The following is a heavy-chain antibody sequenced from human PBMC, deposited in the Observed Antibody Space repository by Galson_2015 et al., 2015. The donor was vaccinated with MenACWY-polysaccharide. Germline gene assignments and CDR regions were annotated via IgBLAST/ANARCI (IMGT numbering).Heavy chain of an antibody. Sequence: ETLSLTCAVSDYSIRSGYFWGWIRQPPGKGLEWIASIFHSGTTYYNPSLRSRVTISVDTSKNQFSLKLSSVTAADTAVYYCARVEKYSGSFYILYWGQGTLVTVSS. CDR2: IFHSGTT. CDR3: ARVEKYSGSFYILY. CDR1: DYSIRSGYF. V-gene: IGHV4-38-2*01. J-gene: IGHJ4*02. D-gene: IGHD1-26*01.